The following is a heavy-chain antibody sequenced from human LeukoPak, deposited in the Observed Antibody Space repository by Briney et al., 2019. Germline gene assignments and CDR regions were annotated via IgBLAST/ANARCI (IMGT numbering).Heavy chain of an antibody. Sequence: SETLSLTCTVSGDSISRSSYWGWIRQSPGKGPEWIGTIYHSGSTYYNPSLKSRVTMSADTSTNQLSLRLRSVTAADTAVYYCACTLGYCSVTSCHAPFDPWGQGTLVTVSS. CDR3: ACTLGYCSVTSCHAPFDP. V-gene: IGHV4-39*01. J-gene: IGHJ5*02. CDR1: GDSISRSSY. D-gene: IGHD2-2*03. CDR2: IYHSGST.